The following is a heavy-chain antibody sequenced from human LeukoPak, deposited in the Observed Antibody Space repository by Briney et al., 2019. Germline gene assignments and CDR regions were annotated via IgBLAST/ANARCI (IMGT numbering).Heavy chain of an antibody. D-gene: IGHD6-13*01. V-gene: IGHV4-39*01. CDR2: INHSGST. J-gene: IGHJ5*02. CDR1: GGSINSGSYY. CDR3: ARHYWTGYSSSWYLNWFDP. Sequence: SETLSLTCSVSGGSINSGSYYWTWIRQPPGKGLEWIGEINHSGSTNYNPSLKSRVTISVDTSKNQFSLKLSSVTAADTAVYYCARHYWTGYSSSWYLNWFDPWGQGTLVTVSS.